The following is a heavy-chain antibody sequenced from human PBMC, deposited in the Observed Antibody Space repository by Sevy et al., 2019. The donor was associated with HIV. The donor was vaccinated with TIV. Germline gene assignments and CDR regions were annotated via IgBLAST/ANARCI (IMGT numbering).Heavy chain of an antibody. Sequence: SQTLSLTCAISGDSVSSNSAAWNWIRQSPSRGLEWLGGTYYRSKWYNDYAVSVKSRITINPDTSKNPFSLQLNSVTPEDTAVYYCARNRQYSSSSALDYWGQGTLVTVSS. CDR2: TYYRSKWYN. D-gene: IGHD6-6*01. V-gene: IGHV6-1*01. CDR3: ARNRQYSSSSALDY. J-gene: IGHJ4*02. CDR1: GDSVSSNSAA.